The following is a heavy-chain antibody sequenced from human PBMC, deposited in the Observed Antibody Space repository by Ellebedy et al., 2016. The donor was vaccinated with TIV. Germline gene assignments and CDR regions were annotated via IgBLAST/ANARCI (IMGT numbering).Heavy chain of an antibody. D-gene: IGHD1-14*01. Sequence: GESLKISCAASGFTFSSYTMSWGRQASGKGLEWVSSIDGIGIGGDTFYADSVKGRFTISRDDSKNTLYLQMNSLRAEDTAVYYCARAPDPDYWGQGTLVTVSS. CDR1: GFTFSSYT. V-gene: IGHV3-23*01. J-gene: IGHJ4*02. CDR3: ARAPDPDY. CDR2: IDGIGIGGDT.